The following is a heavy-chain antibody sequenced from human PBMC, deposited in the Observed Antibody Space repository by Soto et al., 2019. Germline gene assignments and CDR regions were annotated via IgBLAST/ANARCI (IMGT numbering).Heavy chain of an antibody. J-gene: IGHJ4*02. Sequence: QVQLVQSGAEVRKPGSSVKVSCKASGGTFSRHAISWVRQAPGQGLEWMGGIIPIFGTANYAQKFQGRVTITADESTSTAYMELSSLRSEDTAVYYCAREPSYCGGDCYRDYWGQGTLVTVSS. D-gene: IGHD2-21*02. V-gene: IGHV1-69*01. CDR2: IIPIFGTA. CDR3: AREPSYCGGDCYRDY. CDR1: GGTFSRHA.